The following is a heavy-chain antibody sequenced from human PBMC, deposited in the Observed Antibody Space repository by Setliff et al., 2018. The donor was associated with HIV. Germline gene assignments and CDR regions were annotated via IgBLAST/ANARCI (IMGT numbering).Heavy chain of an antibody. D-gene: IGHD3-22*01. Sequence: SETLSLTCAVSGYSISSGYYWGWIRQPPGKGLEWIGSIYHSGSTNYNPSLKSRVTMSVDTSKNQFSLKLTSVTASDTAFYYCARGFSGDYLFTGYLDVWGKGTTVTVSS. CDR2: IYHSGST. CDR1: GYSISSGYY. CDR3: ARGFSGDYLFTGYLDV. J-gene: IGHJ6*03. V-gene: IGHV4-38-2*01.